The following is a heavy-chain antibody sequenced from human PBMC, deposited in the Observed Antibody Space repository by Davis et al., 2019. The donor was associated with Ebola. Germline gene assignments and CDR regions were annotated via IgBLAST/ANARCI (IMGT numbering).Heavy chain of an antibody. CDR1: GYTFTSYY. CDR2: INPSGGST. J-gene: IGHJ2*01. Sequence: AASVKVSCKASGYTFTSYYMHWVRQAPGQGLEWMGIINPSGGSTSYAQKFQGRVTMTRDTSTSTIYLELSSLRSEDTAVYYCARVPDWRWYFDLWGRGTLVTVSS. D-gene: IGHD2-21*01. CDR3: ARVPDWRWYFDL. V-gene: IGHV1-46*01.